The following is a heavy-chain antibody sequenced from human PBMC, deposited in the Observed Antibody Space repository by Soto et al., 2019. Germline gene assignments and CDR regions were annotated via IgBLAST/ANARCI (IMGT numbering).Heavy chain of an antibody. V-gene: IGHV3-48*02. Sequence: GGSLRLSCAASGFTFSSYSMNWVRQAPGKGLERVSYISSSSSTIYYADSVKGRFTISRDNAKNSLYLQMNSLRDEDTAVYYCARDAPPWTTATIPIPDAFDIWGQGTMVTVSS. CDR1: GFTFSSYS. CDR2: ISSSSSTI. J-gene: IGHJ3*02. CDR3: ARDAPPWTTATIPIPDAFDI. D-gene: IGHD4-17*01.